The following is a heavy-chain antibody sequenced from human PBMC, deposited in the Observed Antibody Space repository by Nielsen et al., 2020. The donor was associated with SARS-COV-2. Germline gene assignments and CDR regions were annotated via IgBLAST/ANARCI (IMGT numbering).Heavy chain of an antibody. V-gene: IGHV4-34*01. D-gene: IGHD2-2*01. Sequence: SETLSLTCTVSGGSLSGYFWSWIRQSPGKGLEWIGEINHSGSTNYNPSLRSRVTISIDTSKNQFSLNLSSVTAADTAVYYCARVAIVVVPAGWFDPWGQGTLVTVSS. CDR3: ARVAIVVVPAGWFDP. CDR1: GGSLSGYF. CDR2: INHSGST. J-gene: IGHJ5*02.